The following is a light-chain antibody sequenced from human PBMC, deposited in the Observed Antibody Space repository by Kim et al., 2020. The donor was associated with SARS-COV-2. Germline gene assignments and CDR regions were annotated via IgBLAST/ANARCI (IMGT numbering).Light chain of an antibody. J-gene: IGLJ2*01. CDR3: QVWDSNTDYRI. Sequence: SYELTQPPSVSVAPGETATITCGGNNIGDTTVHWCQQKPGQAPVLVILDDTDRPSGIPERFSGSNSGNTATLTISGVEAGDEADYYCQVWDSNTDYRIFGGGTQLTVL. CDR2: DDT. CDR1: NIGDTT. V-gene: IGLV3-21*04.